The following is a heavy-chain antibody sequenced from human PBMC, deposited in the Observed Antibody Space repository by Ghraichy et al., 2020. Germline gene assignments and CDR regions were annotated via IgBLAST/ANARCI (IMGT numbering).Heavy chain of an antibody. CDR3: ARDLVLGSGVVVNYYYYGMDV. D-gene: IGHD3-22*01. Sequence: GGSLRLSCAASGFTFSSYWMSWVRQAPGKGLEWVANIKQDGSEKYYVDSVKGRFTISRDNAKNSLYLQMNSLRAEDTAVYYCARDLVLGSGVVVNYYYYGMDVWGQGTTVTVSS. CDR1: GFTFSSYW. V-gene: IGHV3-7*01. J-gene: IGHJ6*02. CDR2: IKQDGSEK.